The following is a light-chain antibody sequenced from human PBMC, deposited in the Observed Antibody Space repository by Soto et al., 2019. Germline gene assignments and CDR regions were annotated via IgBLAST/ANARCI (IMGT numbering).Light chain of an antibody. Sequence: EIVLTPSPATLALSTWEGATLYPRASQSVSSNLAWYQQKPGQAPRLLIYGASNRATGIPDRFSGSGSGTDFTLTISRLEPEDFAVYYCQQYGSSGTFGQGTKV. V-gene: IGKV3-20*01. CDR1: QSVSSN. J-gene: IGKJ1*01. CDR3: QQYGSSGT. CDR2: GAS.